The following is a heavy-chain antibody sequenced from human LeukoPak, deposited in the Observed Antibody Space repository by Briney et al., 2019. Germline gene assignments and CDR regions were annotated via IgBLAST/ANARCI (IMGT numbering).Heavy chain of an antibody. CDR1: GFVFDDYA. CDR2: TNRDGGRT. J-gene: IGHJ4*02. CDR3: ARDGLRRPPTPYCGGDCPLDY. D-gene: IGHD2-21*02. Sequence: PGRSLKLSCAASGFVFDDYAMTWVRQTPGKGLEWVSGTNRDGGRTGYADSVKGRFTISRDNAKNSLYLQMNSLRVEDTAMYYCARDGLRRPPTPYCGGDCPLDYWGQGTLVSVSS. V-gene: IGHV3-20*04.